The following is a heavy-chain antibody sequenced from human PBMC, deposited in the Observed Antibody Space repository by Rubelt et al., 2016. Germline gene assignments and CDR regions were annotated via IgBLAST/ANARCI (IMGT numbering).Heavy chain of an antibody. V-gene: IGHV4-34*01. D-gene: IGHD6-19*01. CDR3: ARVRVAGPFDY. Sequence: QVQLQQWGAGLLKPSETLSLTCAVYGGSFSGYYWSWIRQPPGKGLEWIGEINHSGSTNYNPSLKGRAHRSVDTSQNQFSLKLSSVTAADTAVYYCARVRVAGPFDYWGQGTLVTVSS. CDR2: INHSGST. J-gene: IGHJ4*02. CDR1: GGSFSGYY.